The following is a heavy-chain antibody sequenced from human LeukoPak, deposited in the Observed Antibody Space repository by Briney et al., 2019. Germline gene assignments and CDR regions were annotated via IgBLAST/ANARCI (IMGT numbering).Heavy chain of an antibody. Sequence: GGSLRLSCAASGFTFSSCAMHWVRQAPGKGLEWVAVISYDGSNKYYADSVKGRFTISRDNSKNTLYLQMNSLRAEDTAVYYCARPSCSSTSCYEGNAFDIWGQGTMVTVSS. CDR3: ARPSCSSTSCYEGNAFDI. CDR1: GFTFSSCA. V-gene: IGHV3-30*04. CDR2: ISYDGSNK. D-gene: IGHD2-2*01. J-gene: IGHJ3*02.